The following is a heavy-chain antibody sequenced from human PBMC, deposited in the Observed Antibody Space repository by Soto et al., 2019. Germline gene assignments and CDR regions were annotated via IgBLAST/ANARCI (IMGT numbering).Heavy chain of an antibody. CDR3: AKDRRPNYYYGMDV. Sequence: QVQLVESGGSVVQPGRSLRLSCAASGFTFSSYGMHWVRQAPGKGLEWVAVISYDGSNKYYADSVKGRFTISRDNSKNPLYLQMNSLRAEDTAVYYCAKDRRPNYYYGMDVWGQGTTVTVSS. CDR1: GFTFSSYG. CDR2: ISYDGSNK. V-gene: IGHV3-30*18. D-gene: IGHD6-25*01. J-gene: IGHJ6*02.